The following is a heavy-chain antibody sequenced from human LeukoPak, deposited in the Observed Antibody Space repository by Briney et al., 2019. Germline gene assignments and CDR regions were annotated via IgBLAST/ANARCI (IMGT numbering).Heavy chain of an antibody. CDR3: ARGGLYYYDSSGYYLDY. J-gene: IGHJ4*02. CDR1: GYTFTSYG. CDR2: ISAYNGNT. D-gene: IGHD3-22*01. Sequence: ASVKVSCKASGYTFTSYGISWVRQAPGQGLEWMGWISAYNGNTNYAQKLQGRVTMTTDTSTSTAYMELTSLRSDDTAVYYCARGGLYYYDSSGYYLDYWGQGTLVTVSS. V-gene: IGHV1-18*01.